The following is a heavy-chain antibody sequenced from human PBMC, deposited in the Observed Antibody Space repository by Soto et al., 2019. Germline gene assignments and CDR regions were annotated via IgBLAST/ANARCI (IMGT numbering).Heavy chain of an antibody. CDR2: INHSGST. CDR1: GGSFSGYY. J-gene: IGHJ5*02. CDR3: ARTRITMVGGVIPGNHWFDP. Sequence: PSETLSLTCAVYGGSFSGYYWSWIRQPPGKGLEWIGEINHSGSTNYNPSLKSRVTISVDTSKNQFSLKLSSVTAADTAVYYCARTRITMVGGVIPGNHWFDPWGQGTLVTVSS. D-gene: IGHD3-10*01. V-gene: IGHV4-34*01.